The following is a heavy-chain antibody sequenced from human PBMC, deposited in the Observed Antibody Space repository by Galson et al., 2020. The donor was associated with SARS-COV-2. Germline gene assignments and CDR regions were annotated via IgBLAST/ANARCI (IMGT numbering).Heavy chain of an antibody. J-gene: IGHJ3*02. D-gene: IGHD2-2*01. CDR1: GFSFSYYG. CDR2: TTNDGTNT. CDR3: AKGRNLGYGSSTRCLEHDGFDI. Sequence: GESLKISCAASGFSFSYYGMHWVRQVPGKGLEWVAFTTNDGTNTYYADSVKGRFTVSRDNSKNTLDLQMNSLRAEDTAVYFCAKGRNLGYGSSTRCLEHDGFDIWGQGTLVTASA. V-gene: IGHV3-30*18.